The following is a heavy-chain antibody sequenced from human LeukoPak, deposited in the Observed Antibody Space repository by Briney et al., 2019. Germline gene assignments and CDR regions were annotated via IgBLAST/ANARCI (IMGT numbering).Heavy chain of an antibody. CDR2: INTYNGKT. D-gene: IGHD3-16*01. CDR3: ARDVGHLDEEYFDY. V-gene: IGHV1-18*01. CDR1: GYSFTSYT. J-gene: IGHJ4*02. Sequence: ASVKVSCKASGYSFTSYTFSWVRQAPGQGLEWMGWINTYNGKTTYVQKLQGRVTMTTDTSTSTAYMELRSLRSDDTAVYYCARDVGHLDEEYFDYGGQGTLVTVSS.